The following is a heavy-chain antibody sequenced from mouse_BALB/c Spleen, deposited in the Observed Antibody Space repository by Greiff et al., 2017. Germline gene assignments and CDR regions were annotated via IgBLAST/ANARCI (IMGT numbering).Heavy chain of an antibody. D-gene: IGHD2-1*01. J-gene: IGHJ4*01. V-gene: IGHV7-3*02. CDR2: IRNNANAFTT. CDR1: GFTFTDFY. Sequence: DVKLVESGGGLVQPGGSLRLSCATSGFTFTDFYMRWVRQPPGKALEWLGFIRNNANAFTTAYTASVKGRCTISRDNSQSILYLQMNTRRAEDSATYYCARADYGNAMDYWGQGTSVTVSS. CDR3: ARADYGNAMDY.